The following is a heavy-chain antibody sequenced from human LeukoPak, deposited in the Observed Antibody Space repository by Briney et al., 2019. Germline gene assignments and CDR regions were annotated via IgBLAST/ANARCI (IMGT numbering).Heavy chain of an antibody. V-gene: IGHV3-48*03. CDR1: GFTFSNYE. Sequence: PGGSLRLSCAGSGFTFSNYEMNWVRQAPGKGLEWVSAISSSGSTIYYADSVKGRFTISRDNAKNSLYLQMSGLRVEDTAVYYCASRPPEGDIVVMVFVYWSERSHVSVSS. CDR2: ISSSGSTI. CDR3: ASRPPEGDIVVMVFVY. J-gene: IGHJ4*02. D-gene: IGHD2-8*01.